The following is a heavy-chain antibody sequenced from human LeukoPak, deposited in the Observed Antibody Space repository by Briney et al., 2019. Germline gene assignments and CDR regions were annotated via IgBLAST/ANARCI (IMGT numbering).Heavy chain of an antibody. V-gene: IGHV3-53*01. CDR2: IYSDNT. CDR3: AKVRSTMIVVVPHGSDFDL. CDR1: GFTVSSNS. D-gene: IGHD3-22*01. Sequence: GGSLRPSCTVSGFTVSSNSMSWVRQAPGKGLEWVSFIYSDNTHYSDSVKGRFTISRDNAKNSLYLQMNSLRAEDTAVYYCAKVRSTMIVVVPHGSDFDLWGQGAMVTVSS. J-gene: IGHJ3*01.